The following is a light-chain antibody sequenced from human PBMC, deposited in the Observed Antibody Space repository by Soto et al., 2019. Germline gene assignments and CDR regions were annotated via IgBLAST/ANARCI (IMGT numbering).Light chain of an antibody. Sequence: EIVLTQSPGTLSLSPGERATLSCRASQSVSNNYLAWYQQKPGQAPRLLIYGASVRATDIPDRFSGSGSGTVFTLTISRLEPEDFAVYYCQQYDYSPPWTFGQGTKVEIK. V-gene: IGKV3-20*01. CDR1: QSVSNNY. CDR2: GAS. J-gene: IGKJ1*01. CDR3: QQYDYSPPWT.